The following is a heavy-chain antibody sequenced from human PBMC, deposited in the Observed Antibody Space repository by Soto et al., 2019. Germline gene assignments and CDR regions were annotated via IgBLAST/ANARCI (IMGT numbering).Heavy chain of an antibody. D-gene: IGHD3-16*01. CDR1: GFTFSNYG. CDR2: ISYDGSNK. Sequence: QVQLVESGGGVVQPGRSLRLSCTASGFTFSNYGMHWVRQAPGKGLKWVAVISYDGSNKYYADSVKGRFTISRANSTNTLYLQVNCLRAGYTAVYYLARGRNFLGGDFDYWGQGTLVTVSS. V-gene: IGHV3-30*14. CDR3: ARGRNFLGGDFDY. J-gene: IGHJ4*02.